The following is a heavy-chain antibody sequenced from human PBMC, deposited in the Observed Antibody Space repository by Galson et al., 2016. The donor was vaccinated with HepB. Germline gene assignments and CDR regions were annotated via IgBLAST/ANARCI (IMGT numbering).Heavy chain of an antibody. Sequence: SLRLSCAACEFSFSSHSMNWVRRAPGKGLEWISYIDRSSDTIYYADSVKGRFTVSRDNAKNSLYLQMNSLRVEDTAVYYCAREYGQRVNFDCWGQGTLVTVSS. D-gene: IGHD3-10*01. V-gene: IGHV3-48*01. J-gene: IGHJ4*02. CDR3: AREYGQRVNFDC. CDR1: EFSFSSHS. CDR2: IDRSSDTI.